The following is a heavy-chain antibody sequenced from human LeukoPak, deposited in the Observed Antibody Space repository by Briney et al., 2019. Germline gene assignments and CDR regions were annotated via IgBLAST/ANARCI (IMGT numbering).Heavy chain of an antibody. D-gene: IGHD6-19*01. CDR2: ISSSSSTI. CDR3: VRARGFGYSSRWYPYHFDY. CDR1: GFTFSSYS. J-gene: IGHJ4*02. V-gene: IGHV3-48*01. Sequence: GGSLRLSCAASGFTFSSYSMNWVRQAPGKGLEWVSYISSSSSTIYYADSVKGRFTISRDNAKNSLYLQMNSLRAEDTAVYYCVRARGFGYSSRWYPYHFDYWGQGTLVTVSS.